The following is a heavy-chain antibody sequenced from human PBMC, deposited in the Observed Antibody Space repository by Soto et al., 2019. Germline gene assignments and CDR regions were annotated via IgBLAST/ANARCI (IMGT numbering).Heavy chain of an antibody. J-gene: IGHJ4*02. V-gene: IGHV4-59*01. CDR2: IYYSGST. CDR3: ARENVEMATAYFDY. CDR1: GGSISSYY. D-gene: IGHD5-18*01. Sequence: QVQLQESCPGLVKPSETLSLTCTVSGGSISSYYWSWIRQPPGKGLEWIGYIYYSGSTNYNPSLKSRVTISVDTSKNQFSLKLSSVTAADTAVYYCARENVEMATAYFDYWGQGTLVTVSS.